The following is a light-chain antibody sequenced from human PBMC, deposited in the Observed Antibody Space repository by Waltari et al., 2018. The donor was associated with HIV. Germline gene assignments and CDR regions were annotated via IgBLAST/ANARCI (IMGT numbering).Light chain of an antibody. J-gene: IGLJ3*02. CDR1: SSDVGGYNY. Sequence: QSALTQPASVSGSPGQSITISCTGTSSDVGGYNYVSWYQQHPGKSPKLMIYDVSNRASGVSYRFSDSKSGNTASLTISGLQAEDEADYYCSSYTTSSTWVFGGGTKLTVL. CDR2: DVS. CDR3: SSYTTSSTWV. V-gene: IGLV2-14*01.